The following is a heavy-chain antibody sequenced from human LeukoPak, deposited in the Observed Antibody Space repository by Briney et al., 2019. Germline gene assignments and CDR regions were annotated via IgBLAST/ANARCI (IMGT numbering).Heavy chain of an antibody. D-gene: IGHD2-2*01. CDR1: GFTFSTYS. Sequence: GGSLRLSCAASGFTFSTYSMGWVRQAPGKGLEWVSYISSSSSAIYYADSVKGRFTISRDNAKNSLYLQMNSLRAEDTALYYCAKGGAVPAARRAFDIWGQGTMVTVSS. CDR2: ISSSSSAI. J-gene: IGHJ3*02. CDR3: AKGGAVPAARRAFDI. V-gene: IGHV3-48*01.